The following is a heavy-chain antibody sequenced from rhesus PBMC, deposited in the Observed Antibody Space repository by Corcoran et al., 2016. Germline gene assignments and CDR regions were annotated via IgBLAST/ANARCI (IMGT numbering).Heavy chain of an antibody. J-gene: IGHJ4*01. CDR2: IDGNRASN. Sequence: QVKLQQWGEGLVTPSETLSLTCAVYGGSISGYYWRWIRHPPGKGLEGIGNIDGNRASNNYNPALKNRVTSSKDTSKNQFSLKLSSVTAADTAVYYCARVEQYLDWLVWGQGVLVTVSS. CDR3: ARVEQYLDWLV. D-gene: IGHD3-3*01. CDR1: GGSISGYY. V-gene: IGHV4-73*01.